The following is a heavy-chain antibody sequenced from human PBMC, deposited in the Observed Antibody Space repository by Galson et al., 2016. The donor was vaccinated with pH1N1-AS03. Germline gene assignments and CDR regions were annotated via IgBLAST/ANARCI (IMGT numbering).Heavy chain of an antibody. D-gene: IGHD1-26*01. CDR2: TYFRGAT. Sequence: SETLSLTCTVSGDSISSTPYYWGWIRQPPGKGLEWIGTTYFRGATYYSPSLKSRVTISIDSSKNLFSLSLSSVTAADTAVYYCARHVGGSYPNNLDSWGQGTLVIVSS. J-gene: IGHJ4*02. CDR3: ARHVGGSYPNNLDS. CDR1: GDSISSTPYY. V-gene: IGHV4-39*07.